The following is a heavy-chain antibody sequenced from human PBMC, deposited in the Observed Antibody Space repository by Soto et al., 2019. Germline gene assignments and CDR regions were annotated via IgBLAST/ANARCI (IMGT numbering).Heavy chain of an antibody. Sequence: PGGSLRLSCAASGFTFSSYGMHWVRQAPGKGLEWVAVISYDGSNKYYADSVKGRFTISRDNSKNTLYLQMNSLRAEDTAVYYCAKETEGYCSSTSCYPFDYWGQGTLVTVSS. J-gene: IGHJ4*02. D-gene: IGHD2-2*01. CDR2: ISYDGSNK. CDR3: AKETEGYCSSTSCYPFDY. CDR1: GFTFSSYG. V-gene: IGHV3-30*18.